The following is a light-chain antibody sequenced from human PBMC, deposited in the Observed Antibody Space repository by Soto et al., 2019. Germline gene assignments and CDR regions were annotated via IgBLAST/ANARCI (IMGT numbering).Light chain of an antibody. J-gene: IGLJ2*01. Sequence: QSVLTQPPSASATPGQRVSISCSGSSSNIGTNFVSWYQQLPGTAPKLLIYSNDQRPSGVPDRFSGSKSGTSASLAIIGLRSEDEADYYCSAWDDSLSGVVFGGGTKVTVL. CDR2: SND. V-gene: IGLV1-47*02. CDR3: SAWDDSLSGVV. CDR1: SSNIGTNF.